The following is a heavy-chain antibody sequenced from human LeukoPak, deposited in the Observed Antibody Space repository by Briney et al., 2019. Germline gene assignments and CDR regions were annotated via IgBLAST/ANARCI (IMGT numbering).Heavy chain of an antibody. CDR3: ARRAGAYSHPYDY. CDR1: GFTVSSNS. Sequence: GGSLRLSCTVSGFTVSSNSMSWVRQAPWKGLEWVSFIYSSVAHYSDSVKGRFTISRDNSKNTLFLQMNSLRAEDTAVYYCARRAGAYSHPYDYWDQGTLVTVSS. D-gene: IGHD4/OR15-4a*01. CDR2: IYSSVA. J-gene: IGHJ4*02. V-gene: IGHV3-53*01.